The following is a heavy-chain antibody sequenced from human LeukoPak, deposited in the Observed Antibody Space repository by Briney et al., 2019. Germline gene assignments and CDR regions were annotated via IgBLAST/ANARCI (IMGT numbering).Heavy chain of an antibody. D-gene: IGHD6-19*01. V-gene: IGHV3-23*01. CDR2: ISGSGGST. J-gene: IGHJ4*02. Sequence: GGSLRLSCAASGFTFSSYAMSWVRQAPGKGLEWVSAISGSGGSTYYADSVKGRFTISRDNSKNPLYLQVNSLRAEDTTVYYCALRSSGWYYFDYWGQGTLVTVSS. CDR1: GFTFSSYA. CDR3: ALRSSGWYYFDY.